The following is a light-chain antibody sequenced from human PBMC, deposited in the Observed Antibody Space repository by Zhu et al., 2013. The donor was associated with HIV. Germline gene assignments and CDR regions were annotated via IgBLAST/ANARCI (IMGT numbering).Light chain of an antibody. CDR2: DGS. V-gene: IGKV1-5*01. CDR1: QSISSW. Sequence: DIQMTQSPFTLSASVGDRVTITCRASQSISSWLAWYQQKPGKAPELLIYDGSTLQSGVPSRFSGSGSGTEFTLSISSLQPDDFATYYCQQYNSYPLTFGQGTRLE. J-gene: IGKJ5*01. CDR3: QQYNSYPLT.